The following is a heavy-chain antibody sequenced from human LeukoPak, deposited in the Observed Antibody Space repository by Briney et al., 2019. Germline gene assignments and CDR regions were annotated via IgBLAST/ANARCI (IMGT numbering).Heavy chain of an antibody. V-gene: IGHV4-39*07. CDR1: GGSLSGGSYY. D-gene: IGHD2-15*01. CDR3: AVYCSGGSCYVAFDI. Sequence: SETLSLTCTVSGGSLSGGSYYWGWIRQPPGKGLEWIGSIYYSGSTYYNPSLKSRVTISVDTSKNQFSLKLSSVTAADTAVYYCAVYCSGGSCYVAFDIWGQGTMVTVSS. J-gene: IGHJ3*02. CDR2: IYYSGST.